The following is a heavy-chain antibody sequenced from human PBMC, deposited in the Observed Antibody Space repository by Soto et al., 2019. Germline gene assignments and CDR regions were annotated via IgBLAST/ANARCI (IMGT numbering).Heavy chain of an antibody. Sequence: GSLRLSCAASGFTFSGYAMSWVRQTPGNGLEWVSALDGRSSRTYYADSVKGRFTISRDNSKNTLYLQMDSLRPEDTAVYYCAKDRGVLRAWYFDLWGRGTLVTVSS. V-gene: IGHV3-23*01. CDR2: LDGRSSRT. D-gene: IGHD3-10*01. CDR3: AKDRGVLRAWYFDL. CDR1: GFTFSGYA. J-gene: IGHJ2*01.